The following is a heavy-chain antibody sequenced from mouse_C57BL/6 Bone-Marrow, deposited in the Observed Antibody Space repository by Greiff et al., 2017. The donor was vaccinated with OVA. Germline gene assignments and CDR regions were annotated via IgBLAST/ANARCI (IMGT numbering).Heavy chain of an antibody. CDR2: INPGSGGT. CDR1: GYAFTNYL. J-gene: IGHJ4*01. CDR3: GRIRGYAMDY. V-gene: IGHV1-54*01. Sequence: QVQLQQSGAELVRPGTSVKVSCKASGYAFTNYLIEWVKQRPGQGLEWIGVINPGSGGTNYHEKFKGKATLTADKSSSTAYMPPSSLTSEDSSVYYCGRIRGYAMDYWGQGTSVTVSS.